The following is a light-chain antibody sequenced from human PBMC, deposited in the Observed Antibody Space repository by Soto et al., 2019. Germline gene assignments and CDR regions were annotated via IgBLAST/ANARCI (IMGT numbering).Light chain of an antibody. Sequence: QSVLTQPASVSGSPGQSITISCTGTSSDVGTYNLVSWYQQHPYNLVSWYQQHPGKAPKLMIYEGSKRPSGVSNRFAGSESGNTASLTISGLQDEDEADYFCCSYVGGVVFGGGTKLTVL. CDR3: CSYVGGVV. CDR2: EGS. J-gene: IGLJ2*01. V-gene: IGLV2-23*01. CDR1: SSDVGTYNLVSWYQQHPYNL.